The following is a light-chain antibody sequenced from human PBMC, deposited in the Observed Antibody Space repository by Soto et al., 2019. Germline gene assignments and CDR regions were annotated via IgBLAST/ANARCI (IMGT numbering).Light chain of an antibody. CDR1: SSNLGSNT. J-gene: IGLJ3*02. CDR3: AAWDDSLNGPV. CDR2: SNN. Sequence: QSVLTQPPSASGTPGQRVTISCSGSSSNLGSNTVNWYQQLPGTAPKLLIYSNNQRPSGVPDRFSGSKSGTSASLAISGLQSEDEADYDCAAWDDSLNGPVFGGGTQQTVL. V-gene: IGLV1-44*01.